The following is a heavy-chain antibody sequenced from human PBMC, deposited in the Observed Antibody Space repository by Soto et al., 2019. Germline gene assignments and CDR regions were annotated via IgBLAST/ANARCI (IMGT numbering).Heavy chain of an antibody. J-gene: IGHJ6*02. CDR2: ISGSGGST. V-gene: IGHV3-23*01. CDR1: GFTFSSYA. Sequence: VGSLRLSCAASGFTFSSYAMSWVRQAPGKGLEWVSAISGSGGSTYYADSVKGRFTISRDNSKNTLYLQMNSLRAEDTAVYYCATDPRLYYYYGMDVWGQGTTVTVSS. CDR3: ATDPRLYYYYGMDV.